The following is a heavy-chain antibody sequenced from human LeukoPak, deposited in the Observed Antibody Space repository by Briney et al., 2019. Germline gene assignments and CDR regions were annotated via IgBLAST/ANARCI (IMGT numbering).Heavy chain of an antibody. Sequence: GGALRLSCGASGYTFSDYTMNWVRQAPGKGPEWISYISSGGSVMHYADSVKGRFTISRDNVENSLYLQMNSLRVEDTAVYYCTRDLEYWGQGVLVTVSS. J-gene: IGHJ4*02. CDR1: GYTFSDYT. CDR3: TRDLEY. V-gene: IGHV3-48*01. CDR2: ISSGGSVM.